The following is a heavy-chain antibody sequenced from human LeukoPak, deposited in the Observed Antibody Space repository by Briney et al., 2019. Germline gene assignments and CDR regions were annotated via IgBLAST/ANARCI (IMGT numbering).Heavy chain of an antibody. D-gene: IGHD3-22*01. CDR3: ARELVEGYYDSSGYP. CDR2: INPNSGGT. CDR1: GYTFTGYY. J-gene: IGHJ5*02. Sequence: ASVKVSCKASGYTFTGYYMHWVQQAPGQGLEWMGRINPNSGGTNYAQKFQGRVTMTRDTSISTAYMELSRLRSDDTAVYYCARELVEGYYDSSGYPWGQGTLVTVSS. V-gene: IGHV1-2*06.